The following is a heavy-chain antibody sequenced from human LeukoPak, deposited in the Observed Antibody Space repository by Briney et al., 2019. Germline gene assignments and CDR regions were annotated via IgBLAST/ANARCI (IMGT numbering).Heavy chain of an antibody. J-gene: IGHJ6*03. CDR2: IYYSGST. V-gene: IGHV4-39*01. CDR1: GGSISSSSYY. D-gene: IGHD3-10*01. CDR3: ARRLTFGGYYMDV. Sequence: PSETLSLTCTVSGGSISSSSYYWGWIRQPPGKGLEWIGSIYYSGSTYYNPSLKSRVTISVDTSKNQFSLKLSSATAADTAVYYCARRLTFGGYYMDVWGKGTTVTVSS.